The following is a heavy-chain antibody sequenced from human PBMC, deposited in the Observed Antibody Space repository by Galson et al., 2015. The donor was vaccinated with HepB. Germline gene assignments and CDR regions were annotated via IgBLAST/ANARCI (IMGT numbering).Heavy chain of an antibody. D-gene: IGHD3-10*01. Sequence: SLRLSCAASGFTFSSYTMTWVRQAPGKGLEWVSSITGSSSYKYYADSVRGHVTISADNSNNTAYLQRSSLTVADTAMYYCARSSKCNYGQTFGSWGQGTLVTVSS. V-gene: IGHV3-21*04. CDR3: ARSSKCNYGQTFGS. CDR1: GFTFSSYT. CDR2: ITGSSSYK. J-gene: IGHJ4*02.